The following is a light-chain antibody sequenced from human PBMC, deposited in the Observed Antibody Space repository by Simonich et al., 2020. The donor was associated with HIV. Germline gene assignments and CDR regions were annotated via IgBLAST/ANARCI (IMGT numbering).Light chain of an antibody. J-gene: IGLJ2*01. V-gene: IGLV1-44*01. CDR3: QSYDSSLSGVV. CDR1: SSNIGSNP. CDR2: SNY. Sequence: QSMLTQPPSASGTPGQRVTISCSGSSSNIGSNPVNWYQRLPGTAPKLLIYSNYYRPSGVPDRFSGSKSDTSASLAITGLQAEDEADYYCQSYDSSLSGVVFGGGTKLTIL.